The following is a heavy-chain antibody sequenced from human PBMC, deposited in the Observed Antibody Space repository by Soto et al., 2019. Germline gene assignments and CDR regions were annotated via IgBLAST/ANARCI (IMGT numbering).Heavy chain of an antibody. CDR1: GFTFSSYS. V-gene: IGHV3-21*01. J-gene: IGHJ6*02. CDR2: ISSSSSYI. Sequence: EVQLVESGGGLVKPGGSLRLSCAASGFTFSSYSMNWVRQAPGKGLEWVSSISSSSSYIYYADSVKGRFTISRDNAKNSLYLQMNSLRAEDTAVYYCARTVPSTYRRYYYGMDVWGQGTTVTVSS. CDR3: ARTVPSTYRRYYYGMDV. D-gene: IGHD2-2*02.